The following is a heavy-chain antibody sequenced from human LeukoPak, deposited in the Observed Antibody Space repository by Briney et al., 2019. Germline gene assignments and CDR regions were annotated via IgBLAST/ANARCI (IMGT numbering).Heavy chain of an antibody. Sequence: ASVKVSCKASGYTFTGYYMHWVRQAPGQGLEWMGWTTPNSGGTNYAQKFQGWVTMTRDTSISTAYMELSRLRSDDTAVYYCARDGSLTYYYGSGSANWFDPWGQGTLVTVSS. CDR3: ARDGSLTYYYGSGSANWFDP. CDR1: GYTFTGYY. V-gene: IGHV1-2*04. D-gene: IGHD3-10*01. CDR2: TTPNSGGT. J-gene: IGHJ5*02.